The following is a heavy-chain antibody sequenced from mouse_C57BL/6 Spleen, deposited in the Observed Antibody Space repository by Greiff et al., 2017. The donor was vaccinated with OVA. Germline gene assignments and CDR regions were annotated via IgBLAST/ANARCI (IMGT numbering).Heavy chain of an antibody. V-gene: IGHV1-82*01. J-gene: IGHJ2*01. CDR1: GYAFSSSW. Sequence: QVQLQQSGPELVKPGASVKISSKASGYAFSSSWMNWVKQRPGKGLEWIGRIYPGDGDTNYNGKFKGKATLTADKSSSTAYMQLSSLTSEDSAVYCCARGGYDYDLLDYWGQGTTLTVSS. D-gene: IGHD2-4*01. CDR3: ARGGYDYDLLDY. CDR2: IYPGDGDT.